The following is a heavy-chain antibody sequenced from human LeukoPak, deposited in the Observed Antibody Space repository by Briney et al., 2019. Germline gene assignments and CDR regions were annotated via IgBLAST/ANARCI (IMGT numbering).Heavy chain of an antibody. Sequence: ASVKVSCKASGGTFSSYAISWVRQAPGQGLEWMGGIIPIFGTANYAQKFQGRVTITADESTSTAYMELSSLRSEDTAVYYCARAGEYYYDSSGYRGDIYYYYYMDVWGKGTTVTISS. V-gene: IGHV1-69*13. CDR1: GGTFSSYA. D-gene: IGHD3-22*01. J-gene: IGHJ6*03. CDR2: IIPIFGTA. CDR3: ARAGEYYYDSSGYRGDIYYYYYMDV.